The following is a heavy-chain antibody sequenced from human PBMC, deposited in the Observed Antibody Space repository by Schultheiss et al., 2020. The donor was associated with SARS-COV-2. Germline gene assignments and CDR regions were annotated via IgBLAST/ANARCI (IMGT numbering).Heavy chain of an antibody. D-gene: IGHD3-22*01. CDR1: SGSFSNYY. Sequence: SETLSLTCAVYSGSFSNYYGTWIRQPPGKGLEWIGEINHSGSTNYNPSLKSRVTISLDTSKNQFSLKLSSVTAADTAVYYCARAVYYDSSGYGGWFDPWGQGTLVTVSS. J-gene: IGHJ5*02. CDR3: ARAVYYDSSGYGGWFDP. V-gene: IGHV4-34*01. CDR2: INHSGST.